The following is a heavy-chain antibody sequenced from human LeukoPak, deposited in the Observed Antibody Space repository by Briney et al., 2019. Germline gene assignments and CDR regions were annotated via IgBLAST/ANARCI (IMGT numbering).Heavy chain of an antibody. CDR3: ARVWVTRTAYYGMDV. J-gene: IGHJ6*02. V-gene: IGHV3-21*01. D-gene: IGHD2-21*02. CDR1: GFTFSSYS. Sequence: GGSLRLSCAASGFTFSSYSMTWVRQAPGKGLEWVSSISSSSSYIYYADSVKGRFTISRDNAKNSLYLKMNSLRAEDTAVYYCARVWVTRTAYYGMDVWGQGTTVTVSS. CDR2: ISSSSSYI.